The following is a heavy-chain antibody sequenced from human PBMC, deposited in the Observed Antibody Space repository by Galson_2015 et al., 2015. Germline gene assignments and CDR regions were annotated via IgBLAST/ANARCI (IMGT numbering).Heavy chain of an antibody. J-gene: IGHJ4*02. CDR3: ARQGSSGWDETYYFDY. V-gene: IGHV5-51*01. D-gene: IGHD6-19*01. CDR1: GYSFTSYW. CDR2: IYPGDSDT. Sequence: QSGAEVKKPGESLKISCKGSGYSFTSYWIGWVRQMPGKGLEWMGIIYPGDSDTRYSPSFQGQVTISADKSISTAYLQWSSLKASDTAMYYCARQGSSGWDETYYFDYWGQGTLVTVSS.